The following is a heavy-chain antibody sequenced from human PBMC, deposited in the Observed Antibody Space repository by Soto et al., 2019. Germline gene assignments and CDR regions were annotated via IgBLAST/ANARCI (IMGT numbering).Heavy chain of an antibody. CDR3: VRDGTKTLRDWFDP. CDR2: IYATGTT. V-gene: IGHV4-4*07. J-gene: IGHJ5*02. D-gene: IGHD1-1*01. Sequence: TLSLTCTVSGASISGFYWSWIRKSAGKGLEWIGRIYATGTTDYNPSLKSRVMMSVDASKKQFSLKLRSVTAADTAVYYCVRDGTKTLRDWFDPWGQGISVTVSS. CDR1: GASISGFY.